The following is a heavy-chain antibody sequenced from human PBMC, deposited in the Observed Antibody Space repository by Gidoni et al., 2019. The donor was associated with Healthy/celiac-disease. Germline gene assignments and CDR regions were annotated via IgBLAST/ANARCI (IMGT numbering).Heavy chain of an antibody. CDR3: ARDSGRLELVGAFDI. V-gene: IGHV3-21*01. CDR1: GFTFSSYS. Sequence: EVQLVESGGGLVKPGGALRLSCAASGFTFSSYSMNWVRQAPGKGLEWVSSISSSSSYIYYADSVKGRFTISRDNAKNSLYLQMNSLRAEDTAVYYRARDSGRLELVGAFDIWGQGTMVTVSS. CDR2: ISSSSSYI. D-gene: IGHD1-26*01. J-gene: IGHJ3*02.